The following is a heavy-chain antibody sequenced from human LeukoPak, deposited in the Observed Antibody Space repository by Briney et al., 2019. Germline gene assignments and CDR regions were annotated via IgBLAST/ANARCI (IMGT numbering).Heavy chain of an antibody. CDR2: IYYSGST. Sequence: SETLFLTCIVSGGSISSSSYYWGWIRQPPGKGLEWIGSIYYSGSTYYNPSLKSRVTISVDTSKNQFSLKLSSVTAADTAVYYCARAYYDILTGYQGGTYYFDYWGQGTLVTLSS. D-gene: IGHD3-9*01. CDR3: ARAYYDILTGYQGGTYYFDY. V-gene: IGHV4-39*01. CDR1: GGSISSSSYY. J-gene: IGHJ4*02.